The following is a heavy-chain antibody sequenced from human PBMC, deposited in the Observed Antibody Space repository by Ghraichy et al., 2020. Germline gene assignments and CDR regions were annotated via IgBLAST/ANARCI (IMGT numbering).Heavy chain of an antibody. CDR1: GGSISSYY. Sequence: SETLSLTCTVSGGSISSYYWSWIRQPPGKGLEWIGYIYTRGSTNYNPSLKSRVTISVDTSKNQFSLKLSSVTAADTAVYYCARTSRSSSGYYYVYQPMSVDAFDIWGQGTMVTVSS. J-gene: IGHJ3*02. CDR2: IYTRGST. V-gene: IGHV4-4*09. D-gene: IGHD3-22*01. CDR3: ARTSRSSSGYYYVYQPMSVDAFDI.